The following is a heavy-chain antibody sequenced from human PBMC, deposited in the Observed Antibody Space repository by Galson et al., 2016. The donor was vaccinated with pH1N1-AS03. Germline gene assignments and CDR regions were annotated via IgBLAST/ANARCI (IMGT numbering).Heavy chain of an antibody. Sequence: SVKVSCKASGGTFSSYAFTWVRQAPGQGLEWMGGIIGMFGTPNYAQKFQGRVTITADKSTFTAYMELSSLRSEDTAVYYCARPRGWSGHDAFDIWGQGTMATVSS. CDR1: GGTFSSYA. CDR2: IIGMFGTP. CDR3: ARPRGWSGHDAFDI. J-gene: IGHJ3*02. V-gene: IGHV1-69*06. D-gene: IGHD3-3*01.